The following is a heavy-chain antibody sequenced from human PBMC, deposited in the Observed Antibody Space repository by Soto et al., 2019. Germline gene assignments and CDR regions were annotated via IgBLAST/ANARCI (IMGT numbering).Heavy chain of an antibody. J-gene: IGHJ6*02. CDR2: INHSGST. CDR3: ARGSWEGRWRGEYYYYYGMDV. Sequence: QVQLQQWGAGLLKPSETLSLTCAVYGGSFSGYYWSWIRQPPGKGLEWIGEINHSGSTNYNPSLKSRVTISVDTSKNQFSLKLSSVTAADTAVYYCARGSWEGRWRGEYYYYYGMDVWGQGTTVTVSS. D-gene: IGHD1-26*01. CDR1: GGSFSGYY. V-gene: IGHV4-34*01.